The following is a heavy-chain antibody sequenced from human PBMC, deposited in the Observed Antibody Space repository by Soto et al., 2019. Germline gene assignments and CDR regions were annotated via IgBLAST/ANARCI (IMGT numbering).Heavy chain of an antibody. CDR3: ARGQRLRSRVGSYRRNWFDP. D-gene: IGHD3-16*02. V-gene: IGHV4-34*01. CDR2: INHSGST. J-gene: IGHJ5*02. Sequence: SETLSLTCAVYGGSFSGYYWSWIRQPPGKGLEWIGEINHSGSTNYNPSLKSRVTISVDTSKNQFSLKLSSVTAADTAVYYCARGQRLRSRVGSYRRNWFDPWGQGALVTVSS. CDR1: GGSFSGYY.